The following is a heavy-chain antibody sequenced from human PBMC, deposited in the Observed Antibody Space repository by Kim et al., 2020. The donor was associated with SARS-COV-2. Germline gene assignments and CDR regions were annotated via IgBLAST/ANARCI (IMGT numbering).Heavy chain of an antibody. D-gene: IGHD6-13*01. V-gene: IGHV4-61*07. CDR3: ARRYSSSWYFDY. J-gene: IGHJ4*02. Sequence: NQTPPLKGRGTVTANTSKNQFSLKLSSVTAADTAVYYCARRYSSSWYFDYWGQGTLVTVSS.